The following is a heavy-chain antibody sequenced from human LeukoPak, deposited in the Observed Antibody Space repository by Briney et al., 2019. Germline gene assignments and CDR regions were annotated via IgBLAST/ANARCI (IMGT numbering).Heavy chain of an antibody. Sequence: PAETLSLTCTVSGGSISSYYWSWIRQPPGKGLEWVSVISGNGHDTYYADSVKGRFTISRDISKNTLYLQMNSLRAEDTAVYYCAKDFCRGGSCYDQVDYWGQGTLVTVSS. V-gene: IGHV3-23*01. CDR3: AKDFCRGGSCYDQVDY. CDR1: GGSISSYY. J-gene: IGHJ4*02. D-gene: IGHD2-15*01. CDR2: ISGNGHDT.